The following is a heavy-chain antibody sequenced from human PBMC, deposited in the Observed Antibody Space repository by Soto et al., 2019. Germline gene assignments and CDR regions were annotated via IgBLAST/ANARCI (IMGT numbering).Heavy chain of an antibody. Sequence: PSETLSLTGSVPGGSVSDYYWSWIRQSPEKGLEYIAYSSYGGITNLNGALNGRVTMSIDTSKNQFSLKAASLTAADTAVYYCARDRKATYITGGFDSWGQGTLVTVSS. CDR1: GGSVSDYY. D-gene: IGHD3-3*01. V-gene: IGHV4-59*02. J-gene: IGHJ4*02. CDR3: ARDRKATYITGGFDS. CDR2: SSYGGIT.